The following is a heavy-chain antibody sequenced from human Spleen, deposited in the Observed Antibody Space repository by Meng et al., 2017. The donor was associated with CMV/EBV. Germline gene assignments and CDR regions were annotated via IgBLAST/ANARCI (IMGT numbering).Heavy chain of an antibody. CDR2: ISSSGSTI. D-gene: IGHD2-2*01. V-gene: IGHV3-11*04. CDR3: ARDNEYQLLSFDY. Sequence: GESLKISCAASGFTFSDYYMSWIRQAPGKGLEWVSYISSSGSTIYYADSVKGRFTISRDNAKNSLYLQMNSLRAEDTAVYYCARDNEYQLLSFDYWGQGTLVTVSS. J-gene: IGHJ4*02. CDR1: GFTFSDYY.